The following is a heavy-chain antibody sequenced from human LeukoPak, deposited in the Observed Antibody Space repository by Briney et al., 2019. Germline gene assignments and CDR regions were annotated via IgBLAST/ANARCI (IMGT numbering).Heavy chain of an antibody. CDR2: INHGGST. J-gene: IGHJ6*02. D-gene: IGHD2-2*01. CDR1: NGSFSGYF. Sequence: SETLSLTCAVSNGSFSGYFWSWIRQPPGKGLEWIGEINHGGSTKYNPSLNSRVTISVDTSKSQFSLKLSSVTAADTAVYYCASRFCSSSSCYPAQWSPCASDVWGQGTTVVVSS. CDR3: ASRFCSSSSCYPAQWSPCASDV. V-gene: IGHV4-34*01.